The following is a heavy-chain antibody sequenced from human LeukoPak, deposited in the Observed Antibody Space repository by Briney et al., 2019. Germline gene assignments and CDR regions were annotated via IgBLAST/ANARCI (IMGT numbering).Heavy chain of an antibody. D-gene: IGHD2-15*01. CDR3: ARSCSGGSCYWGAFDI. V-gene: IGHV1-18*01. J-gene: IGHJ3*02. Sequence: GASVKVSCKASGYTFTSYGIGWVRQAPGQGLEWMGWISAYNGNTNYAQKLQGRVTMTTDTSTSTAYMELRSLRSDDTAVYYCARSCSGGSCYWGAFDIWGQGTMVTVSS. CDR1: GYTFTSYG. CDR2: ISAYNGNT.